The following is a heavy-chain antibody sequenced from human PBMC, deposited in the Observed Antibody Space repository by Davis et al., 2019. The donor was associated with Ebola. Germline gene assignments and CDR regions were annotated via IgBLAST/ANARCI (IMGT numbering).Heavy chain of an antibody. CDR2: IASDGITV. CDR1: GFTLSEYW. CDR3: TRSKWPYYFDS. V-gene: IGHV3-74*03. D-gene: IGHD5-12*01. Sequence: GESLKISCAASGFTLSEYWMHWVRQAPGEGLMWVSQIASDGITVAYADSVRGRFTISSDNAKTTVYLQMDGLRAEDTALYYCTRSKWPYYFDSWGQGTLVTVSS. J-gene: IGHJ4*02.